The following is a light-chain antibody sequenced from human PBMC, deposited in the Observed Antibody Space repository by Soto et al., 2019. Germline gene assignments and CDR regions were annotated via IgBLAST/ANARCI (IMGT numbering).Light chain of an antibody. CDR2: DAS. CDR3: QHCHSLPPT. J-gene: IGKJ5*01. V-gene: IGKV1-33*01. Sequence: DIQMTQSPSSLSASVGDRVTISCQASQDISNSLNWYQQKPGKAPKLLIYDASNLETGVPSRFSGSGSGTDFTFTISSLQPEDIATYYCQHCHSLPPTFGQGTRLEIK. CDR1: QDISNS.